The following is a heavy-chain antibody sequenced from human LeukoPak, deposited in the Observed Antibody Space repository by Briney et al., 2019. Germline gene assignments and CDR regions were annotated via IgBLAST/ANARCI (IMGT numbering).Heavy chain of an antibody. CDR1: GFSVTNTL. V-gene: IGHV3-53*01. CDR3: AKTTTGYSSGRYPGWPVDY. J-gene: IGHJ4*02. CDR2: IYIDART. Sequence: TGGSLRLSCTLSGFSVTNTLIDWVRQAPGKGPEWVALIYIDARTVYADSVKGRFTISRDNSKNTVYLQMNSLRPEDTAVYYCAKTTTGYSSGRYPGWPVDYWGQGTLVTVSS. D-gene: IGHD6-19*01.